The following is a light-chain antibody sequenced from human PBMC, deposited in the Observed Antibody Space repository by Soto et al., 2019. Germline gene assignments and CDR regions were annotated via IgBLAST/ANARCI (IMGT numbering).Light chain of an antibody. Sequence: EVVLTQSPATLSLSPGERATLSCRASENVRTFVDWYQQKPGQAPRLLIYGASNRATGIPARFSGSGSGTDFTLTISTLEPEDFALYYCQQHSHWPPWTFGQGTRVEIQ. CDR3: QQHSHWPPWT. CDR1: ENVRTF. V-gene: IGKV3-11*01. J-gene: IGKJ1*01. CDR2: GAS.